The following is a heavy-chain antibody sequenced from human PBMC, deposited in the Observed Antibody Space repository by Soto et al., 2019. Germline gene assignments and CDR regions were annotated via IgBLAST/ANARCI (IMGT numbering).Heavy chain of an antibody. CDR2: INPSGGST. D-gene: IGHD3-16*02. Sequence: ASVKVSCKAYGYTFTSYYMHWVRQAPGQGLKWMGIINPSGGSTSYAQKFQGRVTMTRDTSTSTVYMELSSLRSEDTAVYYCARGTEDYIWGSYRSSPVDYWGQGTLVTVSS. CDR3: ARGTEDYIWGSYRSSPVDY. V-gene: IGHV1-46*03. J-gene: IGHJ4*02. CDR1: GYTFTSYY.